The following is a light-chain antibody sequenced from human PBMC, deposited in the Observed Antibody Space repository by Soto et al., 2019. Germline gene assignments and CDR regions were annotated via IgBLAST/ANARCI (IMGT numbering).Light chain of an antibody. V-gene: IGLV1-44*01. CDR3: VAWDDSLNGYVV. CDR2: SNN. CDR1: SSNTGSIT. Sequence: QSVLTQPPSASGTPGQRVTISCSGSSSNTGSITVNWYQQLPGTAPKLVIYSNNQRPSGVPDRFSGSKSGTSASLAISGLQSEDEADYYCVAWDDSLNGYVVFGGGTKVTVL. J-gene: IGLJ2*01.